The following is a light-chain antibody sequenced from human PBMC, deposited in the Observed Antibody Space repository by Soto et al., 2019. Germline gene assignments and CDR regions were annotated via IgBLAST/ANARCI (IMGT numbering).Light chain of an antibody. J-gene: IGLJ3*02. CDR3: AAWDDSLNGPNWV. Sequence: QSVLTQPPSASGTPGQRVPISCSGSSSNIGSNTVNWYQQLPGTAPNLLIYSNNQRPSGVPDRFSGSKSGTSASLAISGLQSEDEADYYCAAWDDSLNGPNWVFGGGTKLTVL. CDR2: SNN. CDR1: SSNIGSNT. V-gene: IGLV1-44*01.